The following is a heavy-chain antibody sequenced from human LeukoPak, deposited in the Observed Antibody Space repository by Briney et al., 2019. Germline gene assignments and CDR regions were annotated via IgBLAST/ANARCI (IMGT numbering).Heavy chain of an antibody. D-gene: IGHD4-17*01. CDR3: ARDNSVTIAGHHTLDY. Sequence: GSLRLSCAASEFSVGSNYMTWIRQAPGKGLEWIGEINHSGSTSYNPSLKSRVTISVDTSKNQFSLNLSSVTAADTAVYYCARDNSVTIAGHHTLDYWGQGTLVTVSS. V-gene: IGHV4-34*01. CDR1: EFSVGSNY. J-gene: IGHJ4*02. CDR2: INHSGST.